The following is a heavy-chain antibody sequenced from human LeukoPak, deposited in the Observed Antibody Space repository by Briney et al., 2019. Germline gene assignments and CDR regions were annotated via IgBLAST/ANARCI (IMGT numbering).Heavy chain of an antibody. CDR1: GFTFSSYG. V-gene: IGHV3-33*01. Sequence: PGGSLRLSCAASGFTFSSYGMHWVRQAPGKGLEWVAVIWFDGSNKYYGGSVKGRFTISRDNSKNTLDLQMGSLRVEDMAVYYCARTSITTMGYYYYGMDVWGQGATVTVS. CDR2: IWFDGSNK. J-gene: IGHJ6*02. CDR3: ARTSITTMGYYYYGMDV. D-gene: IGHD1-1*01.